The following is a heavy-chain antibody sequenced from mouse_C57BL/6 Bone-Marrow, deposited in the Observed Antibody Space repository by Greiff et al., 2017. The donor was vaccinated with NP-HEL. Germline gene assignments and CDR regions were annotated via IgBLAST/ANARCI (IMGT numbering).Heavy chain of an antibody. CDR2: IFPGSGST. CDR3: ARERFITTVVATRYFDV. CDR1: GYTFTDYY. D-gene: IGHD1-1*01. J-gene: IGHJ1*03. V-gene: IGHV1-75*01. Sequence: VQLQQSGPELVKPGASVKISCKASGYTFTDYYINWVKQRPGQGLEWIGWIFPGSGSTYYNEKFKGKATLTVDKSSSTAYMLLSSLTSEDSAVYFCARERFITTVVATRYFDVWGTGTTVTVSS.